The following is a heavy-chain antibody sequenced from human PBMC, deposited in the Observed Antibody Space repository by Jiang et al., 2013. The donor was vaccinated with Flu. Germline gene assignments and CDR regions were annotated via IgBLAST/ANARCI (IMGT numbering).Heavy chain of an antibody. CDR2: IYHSGST. CDR3: ARVPGYCSSTSCPTEDY. Sequence: WWSWVRQPPGKGLEWIGEIYHSGSTNYNPSLKSRVTISVDKSKNQFSLKLSSVTAADTAVYYCARVPGYCSSTSCPTEDYWGQGTLVTVSS. J-gene: IGHJ4*02. CDR1: W. D-gene: IGHD2-2*01. V-gene: IGHV4-4*02.